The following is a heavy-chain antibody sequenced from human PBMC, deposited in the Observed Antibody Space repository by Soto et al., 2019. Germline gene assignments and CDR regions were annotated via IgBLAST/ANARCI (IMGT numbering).Heavy chain of an antibody. CDR3: AREMEAAAGTTSDYYYYMDV. J-gene: IGHJ6*03. CDR1: GGSISSYY. D-gene: IGHD6-13*01. CDR2: IYYSGST. Sequence: SETLSLTCTVSGGSISSYYWSWIRQPPGKGLEWIGYIYYSGSTNYNPSLKSRVTISVDTSKNQFSLKLSSVTAADTAVYYCAREMEAAAGTTSDYYYYMDVWGKGTTVTVSS. V-gene: IGHV4-59*01.